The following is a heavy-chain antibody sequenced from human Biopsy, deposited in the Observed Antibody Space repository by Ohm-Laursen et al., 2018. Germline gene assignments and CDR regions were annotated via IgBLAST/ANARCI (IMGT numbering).Heavy chain of an antibody. CDR2: IYPGGGT. D-gene: IGHD1-26*01. CDR1: GDSTRNYY. Sequence: SETLFLTCTVSGDSTRNYYWSWIRQAAGKGLEWIGRIYPGGGTIYNPSLKSRVTMSVDTSKNHFSLNLNSVTAADTAVYYCAGIVLGPTNDAFDIWGQGTMVTVSS. CDR3: AGIVLGPTNDAFDI. V-gene: IGHV4-4*07. J-gene: IGHJ3*02.